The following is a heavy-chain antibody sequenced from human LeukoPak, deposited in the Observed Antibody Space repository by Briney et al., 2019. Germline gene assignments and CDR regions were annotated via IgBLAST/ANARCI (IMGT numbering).Heavy chain of an antibody. D-gene: IGHD7-27*01. Sequence: QPGGSLRLSCAASGFTFSSYAMHWVRQAPGKGLEWVAVISYDGSNKYYADSVKGRFTISRDNSENTLYLQMNSLRAEDTAVYYCARGLNWGSGVDYWGQGTLVTVSS. CDR2: ISYDGSNK. J-gene: IGHJ4*02. CDR3: ARGLNWGSGVDY. V-gene: IGHV3-30-3*01. CDR1: GFTFSSYA.